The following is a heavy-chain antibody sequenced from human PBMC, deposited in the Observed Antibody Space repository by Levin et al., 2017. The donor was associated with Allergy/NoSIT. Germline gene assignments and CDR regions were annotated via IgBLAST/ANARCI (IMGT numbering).Heavy chain of an antibody. CDR1: GFTFSSYS. Sequence: AGESLKISCAASGFTFSSYSMNWVRQAPGKGLEWVSSISSSSSYIYYADSVKGRFTISRDNAKNSLYLQMNSLRAEDTAVYYCARGYYDSSGTLDYWGQGTLVTVSS. CDR3: ARGYYDSSGTLDY. D-gene: IGHD3-22*01. J-gene: IGHJ4*02. V-gene: IGHV3-21*01. CDR2: ISSSSSYI.